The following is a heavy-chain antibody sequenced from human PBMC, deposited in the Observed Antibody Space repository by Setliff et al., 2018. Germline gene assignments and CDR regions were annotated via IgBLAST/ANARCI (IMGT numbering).Heavy chain of an antibody. J-gene: IGHJ6*04. CDR2: VIPIFGTA. CDR3: ARAWHERNYDDSGSYYYYVLDF. D-gene: IGHD3-22*01. CDR1: GGTFSSYA. V-gene: IGHV1-69*13. Sequence: ASVKVSCKASGGTFSSYAISWVRQAPGQGLEWMGGVIPIFGTAKYAQKFQGRVTITADQSTRTAYMELSSLRSEDTAIYYCARAWHERNYDDSGSYYYYVLDFWGKGTTVTVSS.